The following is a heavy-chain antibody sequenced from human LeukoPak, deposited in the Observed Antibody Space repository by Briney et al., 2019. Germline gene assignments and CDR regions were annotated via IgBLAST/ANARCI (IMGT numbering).Heavy chain of an antibody. V-gene: IGHV3-20*03. CDR1: GFTFDDYG. J-gene: IGHJ4*02. CDR2: INWNGGST. D-gene: IGHD4-17*01. Sequence: PGGALRLSFAAPGFTFDDYGMSWVPQAPGKGLGWVSGINWNGGSTGYADSVKGRFTISRDNAKNSLYLQMNSLGAEDTALYYCARGKIIGDPFAFDYWGQGTLVTVSS. CDR3: ARGKIIGDPFAFDY.